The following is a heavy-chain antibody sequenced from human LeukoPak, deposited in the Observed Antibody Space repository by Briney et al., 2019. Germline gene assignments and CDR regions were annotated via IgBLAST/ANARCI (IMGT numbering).Heavy chain of an antibody. V-gene: IGHV4-34*01. CDR2: INHSGST. D-gene: IGHD3-3*01. J-gene: IGHJ5*02. Sequence: SETLSLTCAVYGGSFSGYYWSWIRQPPGKGLEWIGEINHSGSTNYNPSLKSRVTISVDTSKNQFSLKLSSVTAADTAVYYCARRPDPYNYDFWNGRQNWFDPWGQGTLVTVSS. CDR1: GGSFSGYY. CDR3: ARRPDPYNYDFWNGRQNWFDP.